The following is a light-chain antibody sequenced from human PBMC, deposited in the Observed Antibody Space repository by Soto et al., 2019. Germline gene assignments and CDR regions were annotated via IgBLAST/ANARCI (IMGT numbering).Light chain of an antibody. CDR3: QQYNSWLQIT. CDR2: GAS. CDR1: QSISSK. J-gene: IGKJ5*01. Sequence: EIVMTQSPATLSVSPGERATLSCRASQSISSKVGWYQQRPGQAPRLLMYGASTRATGIPARFSGSGSGTEFTLTISSLESEDSAVYYSQQYNSWLQITFGQGTRLEIK. V-gene: IGKV3-15*01.